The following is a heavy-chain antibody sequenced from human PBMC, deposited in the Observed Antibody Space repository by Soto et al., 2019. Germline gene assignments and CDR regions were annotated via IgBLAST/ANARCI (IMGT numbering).Heavy chain of an antibody. D-gene: IGHD1-26*01. V-gene: IGHV3-23*01. CDR2: ISGSGGST. CDR1: GFTFSSYA. J-gene: IGHJ4*02. Sequence: PGRSLRLSCAASGFTFSSYAMSWVRQAPGKGLEWVSGISGSGGSTYYADSVKGRFTISRDNSKNTLYLQMNSLRAEDTAVYYCAKYGPFSKWEPHGYFAYRGQGTSVPVSS. CDR3: AKYGPFSKWEPHGYFAY.